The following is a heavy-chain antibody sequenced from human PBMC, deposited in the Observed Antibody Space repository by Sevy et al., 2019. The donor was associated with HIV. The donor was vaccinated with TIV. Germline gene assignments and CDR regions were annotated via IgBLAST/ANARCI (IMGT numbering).Heavy chain of an antibody. CDR2: IKQDGSEK. D-gene: IGHD3-22*01. J-gene: IGHJ4*02. Sequence: GGSLRLSCAASGFTFSTYWMSWVRQAPGKGLEWVANIKQDGSEKYYLDSVKGRFTISRDNAKNSLYLQMNSLRAEDTAVYYCAREGNYYDSSGYYYPYYFDYWGQGTLVTVSS. CDR3: AREGNYYDSSGYYYPYYFDY. V-gene: IGHV3-7*01. CDR1: GFTFSTYW.